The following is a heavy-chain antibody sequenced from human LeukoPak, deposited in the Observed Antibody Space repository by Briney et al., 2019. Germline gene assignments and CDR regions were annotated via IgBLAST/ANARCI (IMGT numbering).Heavy chain of an antibody. V-gene: IGHV1-2*02. J-gene: IGHJ5*02. CDR2: INPNSGGT. CDR1: GYTFTGYY. CDR3: ARGGGYYLYNWFDP. Sequence: GASVKVSCKASGYTFTGYYMHWVRQAPGQGLEWMGWINPNSGGTNHAQKFQGRVTMTRDTSISTAYMELSRLRSDDTAVYYCARGGGYYLYNWFDPWGQGTLVTVSS. D-gene: IGHD3-10*01.